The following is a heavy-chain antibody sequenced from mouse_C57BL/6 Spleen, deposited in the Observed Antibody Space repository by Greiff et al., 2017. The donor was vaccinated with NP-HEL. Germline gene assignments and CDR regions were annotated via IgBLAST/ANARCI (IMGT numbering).Heavy chain of an antibody. CDR3: ARRSSSYPSYYFDY. D-gene: IGHD1-1*01. Sequence: QVQLQQSGAELVRPGTSVKMSCKASGYTFTNYWIGWAKQRPGHGLEWIGDIYPGGGYTTYNEKFKGKATLTADKSSSTAYMQFSSLTSEDSAIYYCARRSSSYPSYYFDYWGQGTTLTVSS. CDR2: IYPGGGYT. CDR1: GYTFTNYW. V-gene: IGHV1-63*01. J-gene: IGHJ2*01.